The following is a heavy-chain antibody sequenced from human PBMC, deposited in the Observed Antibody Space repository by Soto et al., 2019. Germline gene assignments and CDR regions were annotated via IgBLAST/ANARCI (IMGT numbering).Heavy chain of an antibody. CDR2: IYHSGST. J-gene: IGHJ4*02. CDR3: ARAGGLGAVAVDY. Sequence: QLQLQESGSGLVKPSQTLSLTCAVYGVYISSGGYSWSWIRQPPGKGLEWVGYIYHSGSTYYNPSLKSRVTISVDRSKTQFSLKLSSVTAADTAVYYCARAGGLGAVAVDYWGQGTLVTVSS. D-gene: IGHD6-19*01. V-gene: IGHV4-30-2*01. CDR1: GVYISSGGYS.